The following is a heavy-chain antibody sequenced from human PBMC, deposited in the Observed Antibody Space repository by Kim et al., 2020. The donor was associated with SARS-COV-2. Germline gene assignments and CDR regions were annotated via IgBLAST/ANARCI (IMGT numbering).Heavy chain of an antibody. D-gene: IGHD3-3*01. Sequence: SETLSLTCTVSGGSISSGGYYWSWIRQHPGKGLEWIGYIYYSGSTYYNPSLKSRVTISVDTSKNQFSLKLSSVTAADTAVYYCARVLGAITIFGVVIVYWFDPWGQGTLVTVSS. CDR2: IYYSGST. V-gene: IGHV4-31*03. CDR1: GGSISSGGYY. CDR3: ARVLGAITIFGVVIVYWFDP. J-gene: IGHJ5*02.